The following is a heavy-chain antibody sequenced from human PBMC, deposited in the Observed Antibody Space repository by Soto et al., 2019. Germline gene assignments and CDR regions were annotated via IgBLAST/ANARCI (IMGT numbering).Heavy chain of an antibody. CDR2: ISAYNGNT. Sequence: ASVKVSCKASGYTFTSYGISWVRQAPGQGLEWMGWISAYNGNTNYAQKLQGRVTMTTDTSTSTVYMELRSLRSDDTAVYYCARAGYSSGDLYYYYGMDVWGQGTTGTVSS. J-gene: IGHJ6*02. CDR3: ARAGYSSGDLYYYYGMDV. CDR1: GYTFTSYG. V-gene: IGHV1-18*01. D-gene: IGHD6-19*01.